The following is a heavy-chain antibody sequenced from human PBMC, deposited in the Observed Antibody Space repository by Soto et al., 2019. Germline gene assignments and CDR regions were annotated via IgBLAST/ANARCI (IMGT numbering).Heavy chain of an antibody. CDR2: ISGSGGTT. CDR1: GFTFSSYA. CDR3: AKTANGWFSAFDI. V-gene: IGHV3-23*01. J-gene: IGHJ3*02. D-gene: IGHD6-19*01. Sequence: EVQLLKSGGGLVQPGGSLRLSCAASGFTFSSYAMSWVRQAPGKGLEWVSAISGSGGTTYYADSVKGRFTFSRDNSKNTLYLQMNSLRAEDPAVYYCAKTANGWFSAFDIWGQGTMVTVSS.